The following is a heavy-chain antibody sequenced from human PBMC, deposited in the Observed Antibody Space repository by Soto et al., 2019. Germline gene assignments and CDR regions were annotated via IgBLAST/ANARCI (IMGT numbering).Heavy chain of an antibody. V-gene: IGHV3-48*02. D-gene: IGHD6-19*01. CDR1: GFTFSSYS. CDR3: ARITRIAVAGTRELPTNYYGMDV. J-gene: IGHJ6*02. Sequence: GGSLRLSCAASGFTFSSYSMNWVRQAPGKGLEWVSYISSSSSTIYYADSVKGRFTISRDNAKNSLYLQMNSLRDEDTAVYYCARITRIAVAGTRELPTNYYGMDVWGQGTTVTVSS. CDR2: ISSSSSTI.